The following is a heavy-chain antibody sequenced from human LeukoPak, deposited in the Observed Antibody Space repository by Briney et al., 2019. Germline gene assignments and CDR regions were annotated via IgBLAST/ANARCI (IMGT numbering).Heavy chain of an antibody. Sequence: PSETLSLTCAVYGGSFSGYYWSWIRQPPGKGLEWIGEINHSGSTNYNPSLKSRVTISVDTSKNQFSLKLSSVTAADTAVYYCARGQVAQRVPKSGYWGQGTLVTVSS. CDR2: INHSGST. V-gene: IGHV4-34*01. CDR1: GGSFSGYY. CDR3: ARGQVAQRVPKSGY. J-gene: IGHJ4*02. D-gene: IGHD2-2*01.